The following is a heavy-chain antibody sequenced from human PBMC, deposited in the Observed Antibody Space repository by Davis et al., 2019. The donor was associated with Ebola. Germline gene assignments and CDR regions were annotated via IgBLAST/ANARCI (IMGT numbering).Heavy chain of an antibody. CDR3: ARAQFGDVVLDY. CDR2: FGTAGDT. Sequence: PGGSLRLSCAAYAFTFRTYDMHWVRQTTGTGLEWVSVFGTAGDTYYRGSVKGRFTISRENARNSLYLQMNSLTAGDTAVYYCARAQFGDVVLDYWGQGTLVTVSS. CDR1: AFTFRTYD. J-gene: IGHJ4*02. D-gene: IGHD4-17*01. V-gene: IGHV3-13*01.